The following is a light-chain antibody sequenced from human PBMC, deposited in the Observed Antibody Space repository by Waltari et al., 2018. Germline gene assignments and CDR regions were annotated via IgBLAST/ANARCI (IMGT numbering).Light chain of an antibody. J-gene: IGKJ1*01. CDR3: QQRSDCPRTT. V-gene: IGKV3-11*01. CDR1: QSVGSQ. Sequence: DIVLTQSPATLSLSPGERATLSCTASQSVGSQLAWLQQKPGHAPRLFIFDASNTATGVTASFIGSGAGTEFTLIISSLEPEDFAVYYCQQRSDCPRTTFGQGTRVEIK. CDR2: DAS.